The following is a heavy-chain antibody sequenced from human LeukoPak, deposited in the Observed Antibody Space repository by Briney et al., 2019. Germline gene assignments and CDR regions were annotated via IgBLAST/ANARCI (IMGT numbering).Heavy chain of an antibody. Sequence: GASVKVSCKASGGTFSSYAISWVRQAPGQGLEWMGRIIPIFGIANYAQKFQGRVTITADKSTSTAYMELSSLRSEDTAVYYCARVSCSSTSCLLSKPYNWFDLWGQGTLVTVSS. V-gene: IGHV1-69*04. CDR2: IIPIFGIA. CDR3: ARVSCSSTSCLLSKPYNWFDL. CDR1: GGTFSSYA. D-gene: IGHD2-2*01. J-gene: IGHJ5*02.